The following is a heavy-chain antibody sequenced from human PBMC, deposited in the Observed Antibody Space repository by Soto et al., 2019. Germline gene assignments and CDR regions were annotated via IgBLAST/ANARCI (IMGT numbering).Heavy chain of an antibody. V-gene: IGHV3-30-3*01. D-gene: IGHD3-22*01. J-gene: IGHJ4*02. CDR2: ITYDGSNN. Sequence: QVQLVESGGGVVQPGRSLRLSCAASGFTFSSYSMHWDRQAAGKGLDWVALITYDGSNNYYADSVKGRFTISRDNSKNTLYVQMNSLRAEDTAVYYCARDTSGCVDYWGQGTLVTVSS. CDR1: GFTFSSYS. CDR3: ARDTSGCVDY.